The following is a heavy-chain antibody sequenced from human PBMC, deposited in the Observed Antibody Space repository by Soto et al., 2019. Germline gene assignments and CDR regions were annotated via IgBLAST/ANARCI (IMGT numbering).Heavy chain of an antibody. CDR2: IYYSGST. D-gene: IGHD6-13*01. CDR3: ARVFSDSSSFFDP. Sequence: QVRLQESGPGLVKPSQTLSLTCTVSGGSISSGGYYWSWIRQHPGKGLEWIGYIYYSGSTYYNPSLTSRVTISVDTSKNQFSLKLSSVTAADTAVYYCARVFSDSSSFFDPWGQGTLVTVSS. J-gene: IGHJ5*02. CDR1: GGSISSGGYY. V-gene: IGHV4-31*03.